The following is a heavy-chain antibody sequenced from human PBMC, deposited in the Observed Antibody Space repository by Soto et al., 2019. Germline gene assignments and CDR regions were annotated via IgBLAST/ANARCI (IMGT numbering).Heavy chain of an antibody. Sequence: SETLSLTCTVSGGSISSSSYYWGWIRQPPGKGLEWIGSIYYSGSTYYNPSLKSRVTISVDTSKNQFSLKLSSVTAADTAVYYCARHRSTMVRGFGLYYFDYWGQGTLVTVSS. V-gene: IGHV4-39*01. CDR1: GGSISSSSYY. J-gene: IGHJ4*02. CDR2: IYYSGST. D-gene: IGHD3-10*01. CDR3: ARHRSTMVRGFGLYYFDY.